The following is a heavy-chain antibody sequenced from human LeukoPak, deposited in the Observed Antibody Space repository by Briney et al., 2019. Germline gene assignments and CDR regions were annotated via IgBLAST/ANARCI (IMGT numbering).Heavy chain of an antibody. V-gene: IGHV1-2*06. D-gene: IGHD3-22*01. J-gene: IGHJ4*02. CDR3: ARLGSWLLPRGYFDY. CDR2: INPNSGGT. CDR1: GYTFTGYY. Sequence: ASVKVSCKASGYTFTGYYMHWVRQAPGQGLEWMGRINPNSGGTNYAQKIQGRVTMTRDTSISTAYMELSRLRSDDTAVYYCARLGSWLLPRGYFDYWGQGTLVTVSS.